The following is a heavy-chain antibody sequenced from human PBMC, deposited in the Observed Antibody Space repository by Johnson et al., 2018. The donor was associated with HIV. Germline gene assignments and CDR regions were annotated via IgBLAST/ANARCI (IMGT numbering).Heavy chain of an antibody. V-gene: IGHV3-30*03. D-gene: IGHD6-13*01. Sequence: QVQLVESGGGVVQPGRSLRLSCAVSGFTFSSFGMHWVRQAPGKGLEWMAVISSAGTDKYYADSVKGRFTISRDNSKNTLYLQMNSLRAEDTAVYYCAREGAAAGPTDAFDIWGQGTMVTVSS. J-gene: IGHJ3*02. CDR3: AREGAAAGPTDAFDI. CDR1: GFTFSSFG. CDR2: ISSAGTDK.